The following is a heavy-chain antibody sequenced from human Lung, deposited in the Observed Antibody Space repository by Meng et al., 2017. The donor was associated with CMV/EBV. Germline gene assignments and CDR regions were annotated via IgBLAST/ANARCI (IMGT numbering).Heavy chain of an antibody. J-gene: IGHJ4*02. Sequence: GGSLRLXCAASGFTFSSYAMHWVRQAPGKGLEWVAVISYDGSNKYYADSVKGRFTISRDNSKNTLYLQMNSLRAEDTAVYYCARLARGSGYEVWGQGTLVTVSS. CDR1: GFTFSSYA. CDR2: ISYDGSNK. V-gene: IGHV3-30-3*01. CDR3: ARLARGSGYEV. D-gene: IGHD5-12*01.